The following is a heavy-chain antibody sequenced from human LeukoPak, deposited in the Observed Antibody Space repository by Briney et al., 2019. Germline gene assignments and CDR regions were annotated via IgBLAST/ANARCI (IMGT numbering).Heavy chain of an antibody. D-gene: IGHD6-13*01. CDR2: IYHSGST. CDR3: ASGENSSSWYYYYYMDV. Sequence: SETLSLTCAVSGGSISSSNWWSRVRQPPGKGLEWIGEIYHSGSTNYNPSLKSRVTISVDTSKNQFSLKLSSVTAADTAVYYCASGENSSSWYYYYYMDVWGKGTTVTVSS. V-gene: IGHV4-4*02. J-gene: IGHJ6*03. CDR1: GGSISSSNW.